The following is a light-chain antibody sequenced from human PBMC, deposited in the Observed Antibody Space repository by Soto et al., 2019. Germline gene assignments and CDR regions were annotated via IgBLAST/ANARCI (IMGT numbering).Light chain of an antibody. J-gene: IGKJ4*01. CDR3: QQLNSYPLT. Sequence: DIQLTQSPSFLSASIGDGVTITCRASQGISSNLAWYQQKPGKAPKFLIYVASTLQSGVPSRFRGSGSGTEVTLTISSLQPEDCATYYCQQLNSYPLTVGGGTTVEIK. CDR2: VAS. CDR1: QGISSN. V-gene: IGKV1-9*01.